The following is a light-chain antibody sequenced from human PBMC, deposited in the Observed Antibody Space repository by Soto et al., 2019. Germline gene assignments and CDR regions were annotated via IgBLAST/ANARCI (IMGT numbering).Light chain of an antibody. CDR2: DVS. J-gene: IGLJ1*01. Sequence: SALTQPASVSGSPGLSIAISCTGTSRDVGGYNSVSWYQQQPGKVPKLMIYDVSNRPSGVSNRFSGSKSGNTASLTISGLQAEDEGDYYCSSYTTGGSYVFGTGTKVTVL. CDR1: SRDVGGYNS. V-gene: IGLV2-14*01. CDR3: SSYTTGGSYV.